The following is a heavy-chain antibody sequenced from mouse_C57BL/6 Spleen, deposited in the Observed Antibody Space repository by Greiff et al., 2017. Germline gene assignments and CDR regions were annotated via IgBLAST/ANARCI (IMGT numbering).Heavy chain of an antibody. CDR2: IYPGSGGT. V-gene: IGHV1-54*01. Sequence: QVQLQQSGAELVRPGTSVKVSCKASGYAFTNYLIEWVKQRPGQGLEWIGVIYPGSGGTNYNEKFKGKATLTADKSSSPAYRQLSSLTSEDSAVYFWARGGCGGSYEDYWGQGTTLTVSS. J-gene: IGHJ2*01. CDR3: ARGGCGGSYEDY. D-gene: IGHD1-1*02. CDR1: GYAFTNYL.